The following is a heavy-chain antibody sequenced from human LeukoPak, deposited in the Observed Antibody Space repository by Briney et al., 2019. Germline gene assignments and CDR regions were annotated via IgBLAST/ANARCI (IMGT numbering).Heavy chain of an antibody. V-gene: IGHV3-23*01. CDR2: ISGSGGST. CDR1: GFTFSSYA. Sequence: GGSLILSCAASGFTFSSYAMSWVRQAPAKGLQWVSAISGSGGSTYYAGSVKGRFTISRDNSKNTLYLQMNSLRAEDTAVYYGVAAAGSYYYYGMAVWGQGTTVTVSS. D-gene: IGHD6-13*01. CDR3: VAAAGSYYYYGMAV. J-gene: IGHJ6*02.